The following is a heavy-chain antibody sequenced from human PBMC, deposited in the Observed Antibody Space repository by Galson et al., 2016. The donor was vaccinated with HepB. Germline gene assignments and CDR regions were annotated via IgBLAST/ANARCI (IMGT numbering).Heavy chain of an antibody. CDR1: GFTFSSYW. CDR2: IKSDGSNT. Sequence: SLRLSCAASGFTFSSYWMHWVRQAPGKGLVWVARIKSDGSNTTYADSVKGRFTISRDNAKKMLYLQMNSLRAEDTAVYYCARGRSPITGMDVWGQGSTVTVSS. CDR3: ARGRSPITGMDV. V-gene: IGHV3-74*01. J-gene: IGHJ6*02. D-gene: IGHD3-10*01.